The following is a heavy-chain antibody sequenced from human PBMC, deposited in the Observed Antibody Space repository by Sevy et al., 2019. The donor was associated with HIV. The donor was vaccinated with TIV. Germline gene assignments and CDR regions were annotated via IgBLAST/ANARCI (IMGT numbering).Heavy chain of an antibody. Sequence: GGSLRLSCAASGFTFSSYAMSWVRQAPGKGLEWVSAISGSGGSTYYADSVKGRFTISRANSKNTLYLQMNSLRAEDTAVYYCAKLDCSGGSCYDFDYWGQGTLVTVSS. J-gene: IGHJ4*02. D-gene: IGHD2-15*01. CDR1: GFTFSSYA. V-gene: IGHV3-23*01. CDR3: AKLDCSGGSCYDFDY. CDR2: ISGSGGST.